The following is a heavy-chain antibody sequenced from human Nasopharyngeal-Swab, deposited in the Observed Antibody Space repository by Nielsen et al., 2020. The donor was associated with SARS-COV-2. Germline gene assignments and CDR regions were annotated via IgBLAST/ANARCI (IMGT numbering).Heavy chain of an antibody. Sequence: GGSLRLSRAASGFTFSSYSMNWVRQAPGKGLEWVSSISSSSSYIYYADSVKGRFTISRDNAKNSLYLQMNSLRAEDTAVYYCARDTNPRGIVVVPQLSGAWGQGTLVTVSS. CDR1: GFTFSSYS. CDR3: ARDTNPRGIVVVPQLSGA. V-gene: IGHV3-21*01. J-gene: IGHJ5*02. CDR2: ISSSSSYI. D-gene: IGHD2-2*01.